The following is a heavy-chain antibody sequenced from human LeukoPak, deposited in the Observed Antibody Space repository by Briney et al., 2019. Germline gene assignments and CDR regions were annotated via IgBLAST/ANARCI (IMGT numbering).Heavy chain of an antibody. Sequence: SETLSLTCTVSGGSISSSSYYWGWIRQPPGKGLEGIGSIYYSGSTYFNPSLKSRVTISVDTSKNQFSLNLSSVTAADTAVYYCARGHRSGSLGTDYWGQGTLVTVSS. D-gene: IGHD3-10*01. V-gene: IGHV4-39*01. J-gene: IGHJ4*02. CDR2: IYYSGST. CDR1: GGSISSSSYY. CDR3: ARGHRSGSLGTDY.